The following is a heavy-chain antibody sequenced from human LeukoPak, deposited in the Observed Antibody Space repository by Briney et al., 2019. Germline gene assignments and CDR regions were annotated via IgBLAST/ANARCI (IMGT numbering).Heavy chain of an antibody. CDR3: ARQSRGYSYGYFDY. V-gene: IGHV4-34*01. J-gene: IGHJ4*02. D-gene: IGHD5-18*01. CDR2: INHSGGT. CDR1: GGSFSGYY. Sequence: SETLSLTCAVYGGSFSGYYWSWIRQPPGKGLEWIGEINHSGGTNYNPSLKSRVTISVNTSKNQFSLKLSSVTAADTAVYYCARQSRGYSYGYFDYWGQGTLVTVSS.